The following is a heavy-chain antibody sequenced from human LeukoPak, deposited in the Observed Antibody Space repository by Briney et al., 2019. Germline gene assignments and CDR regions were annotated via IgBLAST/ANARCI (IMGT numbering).Heavy chain of an antibody. V-gene: IGHV3-53*01. J-gene: IGHJ4*02. D-gene: IGHD3-9*01. CDR3: ARTSGSRHLTGYYRSFFDY. CDR1: GFTVSSNY. Sequence: GGSLRLSCAASGFTVSSNYMSWVRQAPGKGLEWVSVIYSGGSTYYADSVKGRFTISRDNAKNSLYLQMNSLRAEDTAVYFCARTSGSRHLTGYYRSFFDYWGQGTLVTVSS. CDR2: IYSGGST.